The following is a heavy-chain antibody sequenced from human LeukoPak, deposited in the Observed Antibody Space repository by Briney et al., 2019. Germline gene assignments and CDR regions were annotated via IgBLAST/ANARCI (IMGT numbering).Heavy chain of an antibody. V-gene: IGHV4-31*03. CDR2: IYYSGST. J-gene: IGHJ5*02. Sequence: SETLSLTCTVSGGSISSGGYYWSWIRQHPGKGLEWIGYIYYSGSTYYNPSLKSRVTISVDTSKNQFSLKLSSVTAADTVVYYCARDRPSSWRENWFDPWGQGTLVTVSS. CDR3: ARDRPSSWRENWFDP. D-gene: IGHD2-2*01. CDR1: GGSISSGGYY.